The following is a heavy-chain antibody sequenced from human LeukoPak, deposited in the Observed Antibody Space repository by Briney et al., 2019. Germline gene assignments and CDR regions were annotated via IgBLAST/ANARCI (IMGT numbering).Heavy chain of an antibody. CDR3: ARSYDSSGYYPIGAFDI. Sequence: SETLSLTCAVSGGSISSSNWWSWVRQPPGKGLEWIGEIYHSGSTNYNPSLKSRVTISVDKSKNQFSLKLSSVTAADTAVYYCARSYDSSGYYPIGAFDIWGQGTMVTASS. V-gene: IGHV4-4*02. CDR2: IYHSGST. D-gene: IGHD3-22*01. CDR1: GGSISSSNW. J-gene: IGHJ3*02.